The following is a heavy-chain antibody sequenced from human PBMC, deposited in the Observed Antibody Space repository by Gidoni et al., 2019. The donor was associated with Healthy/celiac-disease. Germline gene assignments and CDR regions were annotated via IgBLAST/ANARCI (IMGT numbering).Heavy chain of an antibody. V-gene: IGHV4-38-2*02. CDR2: IYHSGST. CDR1: GYSISSGYY. CDR3: ADDSSGYRT. J-gene: IGHJ3*01. D-gene: IGHD3-22*01. Sequence: QVQLQESGPGLVKPSETLSLTCTVSGYSISSGYYWGWIRQPPGKGLEWIGSIYHSGSTYYNPSLKSRVTISVDTSKNQFSLKLSSVTAADTAVYYCADDSSGYRTWGQGTMVTVSS.